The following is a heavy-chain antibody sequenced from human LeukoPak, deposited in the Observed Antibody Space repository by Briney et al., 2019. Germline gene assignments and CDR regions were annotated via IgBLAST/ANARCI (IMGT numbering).Heavy chain of an antibody. CDR1: RFTFSSYS. CDR2: IGGSSTSI. V-gene: IGHV3-21*01. J-gene: IGHJ3*02. D-gene: IGHD4-17*01. CDR3: AKEAGQDYGALDAFDI. Sequence: GGSLRFSCAASRFTFSSYSMNWVRQAPGKGLEWVSSIGGSSTSIYHADSVKGRFTISRDNAKNSLYLQMNSLRAEDTAVYYCAKEAGQDYGALDAFDIWGQGTMVTVSS.